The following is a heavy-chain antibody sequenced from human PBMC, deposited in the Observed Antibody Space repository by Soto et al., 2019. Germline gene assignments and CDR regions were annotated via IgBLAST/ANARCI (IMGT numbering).Heavy chain of an antibody. CDR2: SNHGGTT. V-gene: IGHV4-34*01. CDR3: AREAVMTITVFDY. CDR1: GGTFSGYY. Sequence: SETLSLTCAVYGGTFSGYYWSWIRQPPGKGLEWIGESNHGGTTNYNPSLKSRVIISVDTSKNQFSLKLNSLTAADTAVYYCAREAVMTITVFDYWGQGDLVTFSS. J-gene: IGHJ4*02. D-gene: IGHD4-4*01.